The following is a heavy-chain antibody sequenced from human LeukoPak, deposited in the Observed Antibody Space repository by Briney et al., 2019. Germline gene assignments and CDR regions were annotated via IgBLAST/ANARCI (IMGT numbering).Heavy chain of an antibody. CDR2: IYYSGST. V-gene: IGHV4-59*08. CDR3: ARSPDCGGDCTWFDP. D-gene: IGHD2-21*02. Sequence: PSETLSLTCTVSGGSISSYYWSWIRQPPGKGLEWIGYIYYSGSTNYNPSLKSQVTISADTSKNQFSLKLSSVTAADTAVYYCARSPDCGGDCTWFDPWGQGTLVTVSS. J-gene: IGHJ5*02. CDR1: GGSISSYY.